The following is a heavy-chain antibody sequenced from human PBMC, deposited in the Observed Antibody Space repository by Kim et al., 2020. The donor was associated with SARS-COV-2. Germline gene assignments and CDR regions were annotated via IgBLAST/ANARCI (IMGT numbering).Heavy chain of an antibody. CDR2: ISYDGSNK. D-gene: IGHD3-10*01. CDR3: ARDKLWFGELLYPSLIY. V-gene: IGHV3-33*05. Sequence: GGSLRLSCAASGFTFSSYGMHWVRQAPGKGLEWVAVISYDGSNKYYADSVKGRFTISRDNSKNTLYLQMNSLRAEDTAVYYCARDKLWFGELLYPSLIYWGQGTLVTVSS. J-gene: IGHJ4*02. CDR1: GFTFSSYG.